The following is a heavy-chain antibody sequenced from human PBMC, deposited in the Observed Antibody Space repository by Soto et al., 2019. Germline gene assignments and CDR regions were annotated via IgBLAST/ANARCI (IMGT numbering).Heavy chain of an antibody. CDR2: FDPEDGET. CDR3: ATLIGYCSGGSCYSERFDP. V-gene: IGHV1-24*01. CDR1: GYTLTELS. Sequence: VASVKVSCKVSGYTLTELSMHWVRQAPGKGLEWMGGFDPEDGETIYAQKFQGRVTMTEDTSTDTAYMELSSLRSEDTAVYYCATLIGYCSGGSCYSERFDPWGQGTLVTVSS. D-gene: IGHD2-15*01. J-gene: IGHJ5*02.